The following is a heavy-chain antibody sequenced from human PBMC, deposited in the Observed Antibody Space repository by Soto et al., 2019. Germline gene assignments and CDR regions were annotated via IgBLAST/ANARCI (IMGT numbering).Heavy chain of an antibody. J-gene: IGHJ4*02. Sequence: QVQLQQWGAGLLKPSETLSLTCAVYGGSFSGYYWSWIRQPPGKGLEWIGEINHSGSTNYNPSLKSRVTISVDTSKNQFSLKLTSVTAADTAVYYCAPQRRQWSPKYFGYWGQGTLVTVSS. CDR3: APQRRQWSPKYFGY. CDR1: GGSFSGYY. V-gene: IGHV4-34*01. D-gene: IGHD2-15*01. CDR2: INHSGST.